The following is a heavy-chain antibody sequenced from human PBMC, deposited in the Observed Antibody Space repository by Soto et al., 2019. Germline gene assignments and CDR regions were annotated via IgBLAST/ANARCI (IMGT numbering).Heavy chain of an antibody. Sequence: SETLSLTCTVSSDSISSYYWSWIRQPPGKRLEWIGYISYSGSTDYNPSLKSRVTISGDTSKNQFTLKVSSVTAADTAVYYCARGTSWQLPFDYWGQGTLVTVSS. CDR1: SDSISSYY. V-gene: IGHV4-59*01. CDR2: ISYSGST. CDR3: ARGTSWQLPFDY. D-gene: IGHD6-13*01. J-gene: IGHJ4*02.